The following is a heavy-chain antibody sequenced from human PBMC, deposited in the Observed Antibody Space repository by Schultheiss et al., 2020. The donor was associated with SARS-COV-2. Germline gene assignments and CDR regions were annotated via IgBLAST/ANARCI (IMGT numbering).Heavy chain of an antibody. D-gene: IGHD3-10*01. CDR1: GFTFSSYW. CDR2: IKQDGSEK. J-gene: IGHJ6*02. V-gene: IGHV3-7*01. CDR3: ERDNLNLWFGELPVGPYYCYYYGMNV. Sequence: GGSLRLSCAASGFTFSSYWMSWVRQAPGKGLEWVANIKQDGSEKYYVDSVKGRFTISRDNAKNSLYLQMNSLRAEDTAVYYCERDNLNLWFGELPVGPYYCYYYGMNVWGQGTTVTVSS.